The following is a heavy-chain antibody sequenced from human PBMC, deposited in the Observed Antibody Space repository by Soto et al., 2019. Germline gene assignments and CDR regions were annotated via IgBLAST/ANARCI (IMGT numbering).Heavy chain of an antibody. CDR2: IHDRGST. V-gene: IGHV4-4*02. CDR1: GGSISNNRW. CDR3: AGPWAAGYGAFDP. Sequence: QVKLQESGPGLEKPSGTLSLTCAVSGGSISNNRWWTWVRQAPGKGLEWIGEIHDRGSTNYNLSLKSPATVSIDRPKNQFSLEMRAVTAAATAVYYCAGPWAAGYGAFDPWGPGTRVTVS. D-gene: IGHD3-9*01. J-gene: IGHJ5*02.